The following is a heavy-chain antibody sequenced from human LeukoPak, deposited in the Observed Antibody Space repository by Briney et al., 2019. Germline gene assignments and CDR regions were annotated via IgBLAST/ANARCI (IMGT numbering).Heavy chain of an antibody. CDR3: LVWFGELFRTTPYYYYYGMDV. CDR2: ISYDGSNK. V-gene: IGHV3-30*03. J-gene: IGHJ6*04. Sequence: PGGSLRLSCAASGFTFSSYGMHWVRQAPGKGLEWVAVISYDGSNKYYADSVKGRFTISRDNSKNTLYLQMNSLRAEDTAVYYCLVWFGELFRTTPYYYYYGMDVWGKGTTVTVSS. D-gene: IGHD3-10*01. CDR1: GFTFSSYG.